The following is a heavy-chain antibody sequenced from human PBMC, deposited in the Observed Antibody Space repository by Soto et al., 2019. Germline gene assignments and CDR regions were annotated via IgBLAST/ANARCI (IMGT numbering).Heavy chain of an antibody. D-gene: IGHD2-2*01. CDR3: ARGRSETGDIVVVPAAIFMDV. CDR2: INHSGST. J-gene: IGHJ6*03. Sequence: PSETLSLTCAVYGGSFSGYYWSWIRQPPGKGLELIGEINHSGSTNYNPSLKSRVTISVDTSKNQFSLKLSSVTAADTAVYYCARGRSETGDIVVVPAAIFMDVWGKGTTVTVSS. V-gene: IGHV4-34*01. CDR1: GGSFSGYY.